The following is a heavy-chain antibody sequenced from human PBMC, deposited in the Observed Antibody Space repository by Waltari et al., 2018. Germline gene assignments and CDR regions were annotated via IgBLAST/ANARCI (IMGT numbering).Heavy chain of an antibody. D-gene: IGHD6-13*01. CDR2: MNAGNGNT. J-gene: IGHJ4*02. CDR1: GYTFTSYD. Sequence: QVQLVQSGAEVKKPGASVKVSCKASGYTFTSYDINWVRQATGQGLEWMGWMNAGNGNTKYSQKFQGRVTITRDTSASTAYMELSSLRSEDTAVYYCARVMGIAAAGTPPDYWGQGTLVTVSS. V-gene: IGHV1-3*01. CDR3: ARVMGIAAAGTPPDY.